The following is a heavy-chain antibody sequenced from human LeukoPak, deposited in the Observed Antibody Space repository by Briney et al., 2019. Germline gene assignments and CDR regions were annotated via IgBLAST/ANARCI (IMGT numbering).Heavy chain of an antibody. V-gene: IGHV3-7*05. CDR1: GFTFSRYW. CDR2: IKQDGSEK. J-gene: IGHJ3*02. Sequence: PGGSLRLSCAASGFTFSRYWMSWVRQAPGRGLEWVAIIKQDGSEKYYVDSVKGRFTISRDNAKNSLYLQVSSLRAEDTAVYYCARGFGLNGLAFDIWGQGTMVTVSS. CDR3: ARGFGLNGLAFDI. D-gene: IGHD3-10*01.